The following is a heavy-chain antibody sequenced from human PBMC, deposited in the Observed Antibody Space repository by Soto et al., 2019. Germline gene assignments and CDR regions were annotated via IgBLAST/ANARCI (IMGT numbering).Heavy chain of an antibody. CDR1: GFTFSSYG. J-gene: IGHJ1*01. Sequence: GGSLRLSFAASGFTFSSYGMHVVRQAPGKGLEWVGVISYDGSNKYDADSVKGRFPISRDNSKNTLYLQMNRLRAEDTAVYYRARDHTSYSYDSSGYYPEYFQHWGQGTLVPVSS. V-gene: IGHV3-30*03. CDR2: ISYDGSNK. CDR3: ARDHTSYSYDSSGYYPEYFQH. D-gene: IGHD3-22*01.